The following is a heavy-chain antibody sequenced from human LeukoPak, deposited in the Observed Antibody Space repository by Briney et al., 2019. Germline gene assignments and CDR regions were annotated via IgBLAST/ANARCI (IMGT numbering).Heavy chain of an antibody. CDR3: ARVRGRLYYDSSGYYRNRAGFDY. J-gene: IGHJ4*02. D-gene: IGHD3-22*01. V-gene: IGHV4-38-2*02. Sequence: SETLSLTCTVSGYSITSGYYWGWIRQPPGKGLDWIGYIYHSGSTYYIPSLKSRVTISVDTSKNQFSLKLSSVTAADTAVYYCARVRGRLYYDSSGYYRNRAGFDYWGQGTLVTVSS. CDR1: GYSITSGYY. CDR2: IYHSGST.